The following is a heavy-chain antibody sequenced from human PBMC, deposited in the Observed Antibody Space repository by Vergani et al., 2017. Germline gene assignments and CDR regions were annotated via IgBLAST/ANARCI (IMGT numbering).Heavy chain of an antibody. D-gene: IGHD4-11*01. Sequence: QVQLQESGPGLVKPSQTLSLTCTVSGGSISSGSYYWSWIRQPAGKGLEWIGRIYTSGSTNYNPSLKSRVTISVDTSKNQFSLKLSSVTAADTAVYYCARDTTGYYYYYYMDVWGQGTTVTVSS. CDR1: GGSISSGSYY. J-gene: IGHJ6*03. CDR3: ARDTTGYYYYYYMDV. CDR2: IYTSGST. V-gene: IGHV4-61*02.